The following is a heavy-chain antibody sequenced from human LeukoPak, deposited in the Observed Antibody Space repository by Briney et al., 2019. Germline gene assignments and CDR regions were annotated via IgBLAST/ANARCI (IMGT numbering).Heavy chain of an antibody. CDR2: IFYSGST. J-gene: IGHJ5*02. Sequence: SETLSLTCTVSGGSISSYYWSWIRQPAGKGLEWIGSIFYSGSTYYNPSLKSRFTISVDTSKNQFSLKLTSLTAADTAVYYCARSPSTVTTVGWFDPWGQGTLVTVSS. V-gene: IGHV4-4*07. CDR3: ARSPSTVTTVGWFDP. D-gene: IGHD4-17*01. CDR1: GGSISSYY.